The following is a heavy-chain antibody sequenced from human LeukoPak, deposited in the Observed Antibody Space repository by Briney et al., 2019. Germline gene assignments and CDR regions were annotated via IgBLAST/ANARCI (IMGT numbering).Heavy chain of an antibody. CDR3: ARDKVVGPTKFDS. Sequence: PGGSLRLSCAGSGFTFSSYSMNWVRQAPGKGLEWVSSITSSSSYIYYADSVKGRFTIYRDNAKNSLYLQMDSLRAEDTGIYYCARDKVVGPTKFDSWGQGTLVTVSP. CDR1: GFTFSSYS. D-gene: IGHD1-26*01. CDR2: ITSSSSYI. V-gene: IGHV3-21*06. J-gene: IGHJ4*02.